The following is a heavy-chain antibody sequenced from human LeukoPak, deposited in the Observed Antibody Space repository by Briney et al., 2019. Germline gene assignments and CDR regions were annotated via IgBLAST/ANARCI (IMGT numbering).Heavy chain of an antibody. J-gene: IGHJ4*02. CDR2: IFLGDSDT. CDR1: GYSFTSYW. V-gene: IGHV5-51*01. Sequence: GESLKISCKGSGYSFTSYWIGWVRQMPGKGLEWMGIIFLGDSDTRYSPSFQGQVTISDDKSINTAYLQWSSLKASDTAIYYCARGFGYAGNYFDYWGQGTLVTVSS. CDR3: ARGFGYAGNYFDY. D-gene: IGHD3-10*01.